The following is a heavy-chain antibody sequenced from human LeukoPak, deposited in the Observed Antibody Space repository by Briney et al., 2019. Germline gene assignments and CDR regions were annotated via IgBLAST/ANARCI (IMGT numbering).Heavy chain of an antibody. D-gene: IGHD3-10*01. CDR1: GGSISSYY. V-gene: IGHV4-59*08. CDR2: IYYSGST. Sequence: SETLSLTCTVSGGSISSYYWSWIRQPPGKGLEWIGYIYYSGSTNYNPSLKSRVTISVDASKNQFSLKLSSVTAADTAVYYCARNRGVRGVYDYWGQGTLVTVSS. CDR3: ARNRGVRGVYDY. J-gene: IGHJ4*02.